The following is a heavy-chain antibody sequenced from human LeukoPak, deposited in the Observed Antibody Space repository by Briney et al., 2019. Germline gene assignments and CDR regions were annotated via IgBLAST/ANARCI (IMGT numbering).Heavy chain of an antibody. Sequence: PSETLSVSCAVHGGSFCGYYWSWIRQRPGEGLGWMGEIKHSGGTKYKPSLKSRVTISVDTSKTQFSLKLSSVTAADTAVYYCARGRMIVVVITLKNYFYYWGQGTLVTVSS. CDR3: ARGRMIVVVITLKNYFYY. J-gene: IGHJ4*02. D-gene: IGHD3-22*01. V-gene: IGHV4-34*01. CDR1: GGSFCGYY. CDR2: IKHSGGT.